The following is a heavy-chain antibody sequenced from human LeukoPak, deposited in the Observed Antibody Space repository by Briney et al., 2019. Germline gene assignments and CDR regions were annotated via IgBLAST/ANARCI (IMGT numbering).Heavy chain of an antibody. CDR2: IYSGGST. Sequence: GGSLRLSCAVSGFIVSGIHVNWVRQASGKGLEWVSIIYSGGSTYYADSMKGRFTISGDNSKNTVFLQMNSLRVEDTAVYYCAASIVDSTYGEHFQNWGRGTLVTVSS. CDR3: AASIVDSTYGEHFQN. V-gene: IGHV3-53*01. J-gene: IGHJ1*01. D-gene: IGHD1-26*01. CDR1: GFIVSGIH.